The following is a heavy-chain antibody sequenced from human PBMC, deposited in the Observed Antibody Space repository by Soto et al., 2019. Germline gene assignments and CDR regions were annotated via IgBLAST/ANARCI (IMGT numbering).Heavy chain of an antibody. CDR2: IIPIFGTA. D-gene: IGHD3-10*01. CDR1: GGTFSSYA. V-gene: IGHV1-69*06. Sequence: VASVKVSCKASGGTFSSYAISWVRQAPGQGLEWMGGIIPIFGTANYAQKFQGRVTITADKSTSTAYMELSSLRSEDTAVYYCARDRGILWFGETPPFYGMDVWGQGTTVTVSS. J-gene: IGHJ6*02. CDR3: ARDRGILWFGETPPFYGMDV.